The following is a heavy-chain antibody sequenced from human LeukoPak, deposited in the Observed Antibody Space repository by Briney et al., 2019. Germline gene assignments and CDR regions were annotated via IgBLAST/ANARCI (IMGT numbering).Heavy chain of an antibody. V-gene: IGHV3-23*01. CDR1: GFTFSSYA. CDR2: ISGSGGST. J-gene: IGHJ4*02. Sequence: PGGSLRLPCAASGFTFSSYAMSWVRQAPGKGLEWDSAISGSGGSTYYADSVKGRFTISRDNSKNTLYLQMNSLRAEDTAVYYCAKTVGATIGGEDYFDYWGQGTLVTVSS. D-gene: IGHD1-26*01. CDR3: AKTVGATIGGEDYFDY.